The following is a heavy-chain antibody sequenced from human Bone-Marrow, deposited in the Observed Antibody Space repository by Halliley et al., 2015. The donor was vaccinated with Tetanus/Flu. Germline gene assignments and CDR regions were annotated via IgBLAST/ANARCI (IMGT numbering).Heavy chain of an antibody. V-gene: IGHV4-31*01. Sequence: LTCSVSGGSISSGAYYWSWIRQVPGKGLEWIGYIYYGENTQYNPSLKSLVTISGDTSTNQFSLRLSSVTAADTAVYYCARGRRAGNWFDPWGHGILVTVTS. CDR2: IYYGENT. D-gene: IGHD6-19*01. J-gene: IGHJ5*02. CDR3: ARGRRAGNWFDP. CDR1: GGSISSGAYY.